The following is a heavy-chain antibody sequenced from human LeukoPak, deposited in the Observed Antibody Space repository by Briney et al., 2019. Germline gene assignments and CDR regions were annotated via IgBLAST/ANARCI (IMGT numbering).Heavy chain of an antibody. CDR1: GFTFSSYS. J-gene: IGHJ4*02. CDR3: ARDSHYSSSFVFDY. Sequence: PGGSLRLSCAASGFTFSSYSMNWVRQAPGKGLEWVSYISSSSSTIYYADSVKGRFTISRDNAKNSLYLQMNSLRAEDTAVYYCARDSHYSSSFVFDYWGQGTLVTVSS. D-gene: IGHD6-6*01. V-gene: IGHV3-48*01. CDR2: ISSSSSTI.